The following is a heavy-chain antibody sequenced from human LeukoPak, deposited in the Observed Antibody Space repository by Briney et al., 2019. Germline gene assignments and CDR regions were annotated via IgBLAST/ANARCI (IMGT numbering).Heavy chain of an antibody. V-gene: IGHV1-46*01. Sequence: ASVKVSCKASGYTFTSYYMHWVRQAPGQGLEWMGIINPSGGRTSYAQKFQGRVTMTRDTSTSTVYMELRSLRPDDTAVYYCARDPLYSGSYYYIWGQGTLVTVSS. CDR3: ARDPLYSGSYYYI. CDR1: GYTFTSYY. D-gene: IGHD1-26*01. J-gene: IGHJ4*02. CDR2: INPSGGRT.